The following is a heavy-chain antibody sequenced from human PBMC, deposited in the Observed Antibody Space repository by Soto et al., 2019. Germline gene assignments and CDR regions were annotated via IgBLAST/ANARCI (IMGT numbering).Heavy chain of an antibody. Sequence: VELLESGGGLVQPEGSLRLSCAASGFTFSTYAMVWVRQAPGKGLEWVSGVSSGGGTHYADSVKGRFTVSRDNSKNTLSLQMISLRADDTAVYYCAKRRGAGGHFDYWGQGALVTVSS. D-gene: IGHD2-15*01. CDR2: VSSGGGT. V-gene: IGHV3-23*01. CDR3: AKRRGAGGHFDY. CDR1: GFTFSTYA. J-gene: IGHJ4*02.